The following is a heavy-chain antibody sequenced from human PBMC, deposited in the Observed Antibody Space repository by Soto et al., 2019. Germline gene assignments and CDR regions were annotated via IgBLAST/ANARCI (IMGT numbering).Heavy chain of an antibody. CDR1: GFTFSSYS. V-gene: IGHV3-48*02. Sequence: GGSLRLSCAASGFTFSSYSMNWVRQAPGKGLEWVSYISSSSTIYYADSMKGRLTISRDNAKNSLYLQMNSLRDEDTAVYYCARVGYCSGGSCYYYYYGMDVWGQGTTVTVSS. J-gene: IGHJ6*02. CDR3: ARVGYCSGGSCYYYYYGMDV. D-gene: IGHD2-15*01. CDR2: ISSSSTI.